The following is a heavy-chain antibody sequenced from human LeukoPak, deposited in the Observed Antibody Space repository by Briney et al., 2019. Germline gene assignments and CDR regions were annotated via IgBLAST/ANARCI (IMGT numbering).Heavy chain of an antibody. CDR1: GFTFSSHA. V-gene: IGHV3-23*01. Sequence: GGSLRLSCAASGFTFSSHAMSWVRQAPGKGLEWVSAIGDDVVSTYYAESVKGRFTISRDNSKNTLYLQMNSLRAEDTATYYCAKGGGWLYYFDYWGQGTLVTVSP. CDR3: AKGGGWLYYFDY. CDR2: IGDDVVST. J-gene: IGHJ4*02. D-gene: IGHD6-19*01.